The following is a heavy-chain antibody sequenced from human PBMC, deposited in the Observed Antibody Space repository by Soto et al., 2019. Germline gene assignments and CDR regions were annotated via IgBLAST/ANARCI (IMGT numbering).Heavy chain of an antibody. CDR2: VKEDGSEL. CDR3: ARDIGFDYVN. D-gene: IGHD3-16*01. Sequence: PGGSLRLSCAVSGFNVMSYWMSWVRQAPGKGLEWVASVKEDGSELYYLHSVRGRFSMTRDSAGNALHLTMNYLSAEDTGVYFCARDIGFDYVNWGQGIPVTVYS. V-gene: IGHV3-7*01. CDR1: GFNVMSYW. J-gene: IGHJ4*02.